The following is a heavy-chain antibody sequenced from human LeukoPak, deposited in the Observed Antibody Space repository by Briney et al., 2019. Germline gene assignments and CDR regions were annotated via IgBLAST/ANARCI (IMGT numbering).Heavy chain of an antibody. CDR3: ARVRGVGSDSFDY. Sequence: SVKVSCKASGYSFISSDINWVRQAPGQGLEWMGVIITIFHTPYYAPKFQGRVTITADKSTSTVYMEVSSLRSEDTAVYYCARVRGVGSDSFDYWGQGTLVTVSS. J-gene: IGHJ4*02. V-gene: IGHV1-69*06. CDR2: IITIFHTP. CDR1: GYSFISSD. D-gene: IGHD3-10*01.